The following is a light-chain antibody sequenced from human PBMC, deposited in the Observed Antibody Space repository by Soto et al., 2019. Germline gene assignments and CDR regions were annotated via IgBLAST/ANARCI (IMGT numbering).Light chain of an antibody. CDR3: LQYNGYYRT. V-gene: IGKV1-5*01. CDR2: DAS. CDR1: QTISGW. J-gene: IGKJ1*01. Sequence: DIQMTQSPSTLSASVVDTVTITGRASQTISGWLAWYQQRPGKAPNLLIFDASTLESGVPSRYSGSGSGTTFTLTISSLQSDDFATYYCLQYNGYYRTFGQGIKVDI.